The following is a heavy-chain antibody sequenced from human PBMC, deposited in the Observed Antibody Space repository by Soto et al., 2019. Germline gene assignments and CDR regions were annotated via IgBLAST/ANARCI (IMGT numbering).Heavy chain of an antibody. CDR3: ARGYSSGWYDWYYYYGMDV. CDR1: GFTFSSYW. D-gene: IGHD6-19*01. J-gene: IGHJ6*02. V-gene: IGHV3-74*01. Sequence: GGSLRLSCAASGFTFSSYWMHWVRQAPGKGLAWVSRINSDGSSTSYADSVKGRFTISRDNAKNTLYLQMNSLRAEDTAVYYCARGYSSGWYDWYYYYGMDVWGQGTTVTVSS. CDR2: INSDGSST.